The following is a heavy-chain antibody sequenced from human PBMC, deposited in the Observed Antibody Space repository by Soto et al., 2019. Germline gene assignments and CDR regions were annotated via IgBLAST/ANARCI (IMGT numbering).Heavy chain of an antibody. CDR3: ARLGSGSYYDY. D-gene: IGHD1-26*01. J-gene: IGHJ4*02. V-gene: IGHV3-23*01. CDR1: GFTFSSYA. CDR2: ISGSGGST. Sequence: EVQLLESGGGLVQPGGSLRLSCAASGFTFSSYAMRWVRQAPVKGLEWGSAISGSGGSTYYADSVKGRFTISRDNSKNTLYLQMNSLRAEDTAVYYCARLGSGSYYDYWGQGTLVTVSS.